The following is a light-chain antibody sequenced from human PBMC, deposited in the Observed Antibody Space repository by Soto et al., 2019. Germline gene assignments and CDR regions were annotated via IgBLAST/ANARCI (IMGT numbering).Light chain of an antibody. J-gene: IGKJ2*01. CDR2: AAS. Sequence: DIQLTQSPSSLSASVGDTVTITCRAGQTVKNYLNWYQLKPGKGPKLLIYAASSLHNGVPARFVGGASGTDFTLTIITLQPEDFATYYCQQSYSDRQTFGQGTKLEI. CDR3: QQSYSDRQT. CDR1: QTVKNY. V-gene: IGKV1-39*01.